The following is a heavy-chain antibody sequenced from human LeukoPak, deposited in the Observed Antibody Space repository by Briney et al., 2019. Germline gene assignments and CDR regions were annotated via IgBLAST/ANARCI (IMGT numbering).Heavy chain of an antibody. CDR1: GGSIGNFY. V-gene: IGHV4-4*07. D-gene: IGHD2-2*02. J-gene: IGHJ3*01. CDR2: LNNGGDT. CDR3: ARAIGVYAFDV. Sequence: PSEALSLTCTVSGGSIGNFYWSWIRQPAGKGLEWIGRLNNGGDTNYSPSLRSRVTISVDTSKNHFSLILSSVTVADTAIYYCARAIGVYAFDVWGQGTMVTVSS.